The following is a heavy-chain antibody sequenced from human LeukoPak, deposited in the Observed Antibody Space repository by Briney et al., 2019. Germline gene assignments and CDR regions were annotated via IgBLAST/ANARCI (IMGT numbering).Heavy chain of an antibody. J-gene: IGHJ4*02. CDR1: GFTFSSFN. D-gene: IGHD6-19*01. CDR2: ISGSGSYI. Sequence: GGSLRLSCAASGFTFSSFNMNWVRQAPGKGLEWVSSISGSGSYIYYADSVKGRFTISRDNAKNSLFLQMNSLRVEDTAVYYCAREGGSSGWYLPLYFDYWGQGALVTVSS. CDR3: AREGGSSGWYLPLYFDY. V-gene: IGHV3-21*01.